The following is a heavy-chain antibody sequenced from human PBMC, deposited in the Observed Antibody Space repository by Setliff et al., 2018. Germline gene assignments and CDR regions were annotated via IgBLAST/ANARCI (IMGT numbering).Heavy chain of an antibody. CDR3: ATQPLQWELLGFDY. D-gene: IGHD1-26*01. Sequence: VASVKVSCKVSGYTLTELSMHWVRQAPGKGLEWMGGFDPEDGETIYAQKFQGRVTMTEDTSTDTAYMELGSLRSEDTAVYYCATQPLQWELLGFDYWGQGALVTVSS. CDR1: GYTLTELS. J-gene: IGHJ4*02. V-gene: IGHV1-24*01. CDR2: FDPEDGET.